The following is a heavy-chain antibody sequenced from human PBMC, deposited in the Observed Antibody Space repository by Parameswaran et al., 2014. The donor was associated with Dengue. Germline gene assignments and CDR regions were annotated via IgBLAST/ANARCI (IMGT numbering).Heavy chain of an antibody. V-gene: IGHV1-46*01. CDR3: AREEPLRLKSPVYQPPYGMDV. J-gene: IGHJ6*02. Sequence: WVRQAPGQGLEWMGIINPSGGSTSYAQKFQGRVTMTRDTSTSTVYMELSSLRSEDTAVYYCAREEPLRLKSPVYQPPYGMDVWGQGTTVTVSS. D-gene: IGHD6-6*01. CDR2: INPSGGST.